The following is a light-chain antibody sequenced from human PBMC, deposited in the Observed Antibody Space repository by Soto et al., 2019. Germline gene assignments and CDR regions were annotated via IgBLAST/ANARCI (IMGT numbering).Light chain of an antibody. V-gene: IGKV1-39*01. J-gene: IGKJ1*01. Sequence: DIYITQTPTTLTASVGDRVHITCLASQCISSWLAWYQQRPGTAPRLLIYAATSLQTGVPSRFSGGGSGADVTRTVSDLQPEDLATYDCQETYSTPHRVGSGTKGDI. CDR3: QETYSTPHR. CDR1: QCISSW. CDR2: AAT.